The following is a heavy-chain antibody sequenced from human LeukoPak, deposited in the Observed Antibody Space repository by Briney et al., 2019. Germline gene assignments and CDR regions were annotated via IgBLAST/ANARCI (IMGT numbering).Heavy chain of an antibody. J-gene: IGHJ5*02. CDR1: GGSINGYY. V-gene: IGHV4-4*07. D-gene: IGHD6-13*01. Sequence: SEXLSLTCTVSGGSINGYYWSWIRQPAGKGLEWIGRIYNSASINYNPSLKSRVTMSIHTSKNQFSLKLTSVTAADTAVYYCARDRSSSYTRDWFDPWGQGALVTVSS. CDR3: ARDRSSSYTRDWFDP. CDR2: IYNSASI.